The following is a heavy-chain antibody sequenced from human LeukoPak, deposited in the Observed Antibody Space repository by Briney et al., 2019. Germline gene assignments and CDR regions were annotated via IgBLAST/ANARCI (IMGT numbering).Heavy chain of an antibody. CDR2: IYTSGST. D-gene: IGHD3-10*01. V-gene: IGHV4-4*07. Sequence: SETLSLTCTVSGGSISSYYWSWIRQPAGKGLEWIGRIYTSGSTNYNPSLKSRVTMSVDTSKNQFSLKLSSVTAADTAVYYCARDWGFRGSGISYYYYMDVWGKGTTVTISS. CDR3: ARDWGFRGSGISYYYYMDV. CDR1: GGSISSYY. J-gene: IGHJ6*03.